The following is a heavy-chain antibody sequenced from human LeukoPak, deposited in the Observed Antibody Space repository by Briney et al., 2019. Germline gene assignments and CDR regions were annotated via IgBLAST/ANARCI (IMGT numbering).Heavy chain of an antibody. D-gene: IGHD2-21*01. CDR2: ISYDGSNE. CDR3: AKEFNRGLPDY. J-gene: IGHJ4*02. V-gene: IGHV3-30*18. CDR1: GFTFSTYG. Sequence: GRSLRLSCVASGFTFSTYGMHWVRQAPGKGLEWVAVISYDGSNEYYADSVKGRFTISRDNSKNTLYLQMSSLRAEDTAVYYCAKEFNRGLPDYWGQGTLVTVPS.